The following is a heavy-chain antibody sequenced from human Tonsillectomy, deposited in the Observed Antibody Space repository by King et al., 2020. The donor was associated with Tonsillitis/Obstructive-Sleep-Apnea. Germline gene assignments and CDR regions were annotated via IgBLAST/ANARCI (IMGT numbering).Heavy chain of an antibody. Sequence: VQLVESGAEERKPGASVKVSCKASGYTFTSYFITWVRQAPGQGLEWMGWISAYNGNTNYAQNLQGRVTMTTDTSTTTAYMELRSLRSDDTAVYYCARVYCGGDCYPFDYWGQGTLVTVSS. J-gene: IGHJ4*02. CDR3: ARVYCGGDCYPFDY. D-gene: IGHD2-21*01. V-gene: IGHV1-18*01. CDR2: ISAYNGNT. CDR1: GYTFTSYF.